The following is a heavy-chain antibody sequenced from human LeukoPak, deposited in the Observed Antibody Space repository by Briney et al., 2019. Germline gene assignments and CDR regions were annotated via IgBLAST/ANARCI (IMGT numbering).Heavy chain of an antibody. Sequence: ASVKVSCKASGYTFVGYYMHWVRQAPGQGLEWMGWINPNSGVTNYAQNFQGRVTMTRDTSISTAYMELSRLRSDDTAVYYCAKGVSGSYHNWFDPWGQGTLVTVSS. J-gene: IGHJ5*02. D-gene: IGHD1-26*01. V-gene: IGHV1-2*02. CDR1: GYTFVGYY. CDR3: AKGVSGSYHNWFDP. CDR2: INPNSGVT.